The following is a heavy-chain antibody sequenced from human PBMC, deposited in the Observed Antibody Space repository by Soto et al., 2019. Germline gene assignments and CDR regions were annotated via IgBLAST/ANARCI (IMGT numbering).Heavy chain of an antibody. D-gene: IGHD3-10*01. CDR1: GGSISSSGYY. CDR3: ARQINYYGSGSPKGYCFDF. V-gene: IGHV4-39*01. CDR2: IYDAGST. J-gene: IGHJ4*02. Sequence: QLQLQESGPGLVKPSETLSLTCIVSGGSISSSGYYWGWIRQPPGKGLEWIATIYDAGSTYYNPSLKSRVTISVDTSDNQFSLILSSLTAADTAVYYCARQINYYGSGSPKGYCFDFWGQGTLVTVSS.